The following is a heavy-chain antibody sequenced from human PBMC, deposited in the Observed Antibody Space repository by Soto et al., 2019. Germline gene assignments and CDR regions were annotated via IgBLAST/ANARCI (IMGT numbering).Heavy chain of an antibody. CDR1: GYTFTSYD. Sequence: ASVKVSCKASGYTFTSYDINWVRQATGQGLEWMGWMNPNSGNTGYAQKFQGRVTMTRNTSISTAYMELSSLRSEDTAVYYCARSNLGLDSSGYYYGDYYGMDVWGQGTTVTVSS. CDR3: ARSNLGLDSSGYYYGDYYGMDV. CDR2: MNPNSGNT. D-gene: IGHD3-22*01. J-gene: IGHJ6*02. V-gene: IGHV1-8*01.